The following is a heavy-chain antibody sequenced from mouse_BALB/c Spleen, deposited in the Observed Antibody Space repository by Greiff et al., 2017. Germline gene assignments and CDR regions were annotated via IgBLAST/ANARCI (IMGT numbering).Heavy chain of an antibody. CDR2: IDPSDSYT. Sequence: QVQLQQSGAELVKPGASVKLSCKASGYTFTSYWMHWVKQRPGQGLEWIGEIDPSDSYTNYNQKFKDKATLTADKSSSTAYMQLSSLTSEDSAVYYCARYSAWFAYWGQGTLVTVSA. CDR3: ARYSAWFAY. D-gene: IGHD3-1*01. CDR1: GYTFTSYW. V-gene: IGHV1-69*02. J-gene: IGHJ3*01.